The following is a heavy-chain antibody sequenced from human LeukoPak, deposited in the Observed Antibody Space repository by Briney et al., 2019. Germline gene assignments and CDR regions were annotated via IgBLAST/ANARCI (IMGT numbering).Heavy chain of an antibody. D-gene: IGHD6-19*01. J-gene: IGHJ4*02. CDR2: IIPILGIA. CDR3: ASGSSGQMGDY. V-gene: IGHV1-69*04. CDR1: GGTFSSYA. Sequence: WASVKVSCKASGGTFSSYAISWVRQAPGQGLEWMGRIIPILGIANYAQKFQGRVTITADKSTSTAYMELSSLRSEDTAAYYCASGSSGQMGDYWGQGTLVTVSS.